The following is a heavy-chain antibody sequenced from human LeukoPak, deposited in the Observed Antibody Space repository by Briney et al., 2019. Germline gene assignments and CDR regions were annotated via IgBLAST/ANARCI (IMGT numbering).Heavy chain of an antibody. Sequence: SGGSLRLSCAASGFTFSSYGMHWVRQAPGKGLEWVAFTRPDGSNKHYGDSVQGRFTISRDNSRNTLYLQMNNLRVEDKAMYYCAKDWSTDWSNWFDSWGPGSLVTVSS. V-gene: IGHV3-30*02. J-gene: IGHJ5*01. CDR2: TRPDGSNK. CDR3: AKDWSTDWSNWFDS. D-gene: IGHD3-3*01. CDR1: GFTFSSYG.